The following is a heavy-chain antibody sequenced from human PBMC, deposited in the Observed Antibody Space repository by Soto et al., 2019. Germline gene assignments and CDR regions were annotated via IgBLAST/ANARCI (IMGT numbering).Heavy chain of an antibody. CDR1: RGRVSSHTAS. CDR2: TYFRSKWYN. D-gene: IGHD5-12*01. J-gene: IGHJ5*02. CDR3: AKGDNLGPKTGYAFDP. V-gene: IGHV6-1*01. Sequence: QTPSPPCAISRGRVSSHTASLGWVRASPSKGLEWLGRTYFRSKWYNDYAVSVKSRIIINPDTSNNQFSLQLNSVTPEDTAVYFCAKGDNLGPKTGYAFDPWGQGIMVTVSS.